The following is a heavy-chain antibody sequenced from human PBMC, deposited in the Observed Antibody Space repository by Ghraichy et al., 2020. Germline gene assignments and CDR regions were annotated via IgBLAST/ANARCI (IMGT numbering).Heavy chain of an antibody. Sequence: SETLSLTCTVSGGSISSSSYYWGWIRQPPGKELEWIVSIYYSGSTYYNPSLKSRVTISVDTSKNQFSLKLSSVTAADTAVYYCARLFIGGNDAFDIWGQGTMVTV. V-gene: IGHV4-39*01. CDR1: GGSISSSSYY. CDR2: IYYSGST. J-gene: IGHJ3*02. D-gene: IGHD1-26*01. CDR3: ARLFIGGNDAFDI.